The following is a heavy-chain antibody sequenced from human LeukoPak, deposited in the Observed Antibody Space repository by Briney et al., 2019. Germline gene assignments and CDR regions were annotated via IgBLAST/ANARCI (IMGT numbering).Heavy chain of an antibody. V-gene: IGHV3-7*01. J-gene: IGHJ4*02. CDR2: IKHDGSED. D-gene: IGHD4/OR15-4a*01. CDR1: GFTFSSYW. CDR3: ARSANYGGHAFFDY. Sequence: SGGSLRLSCAASGFTFSSYWMTWVRQTPGKGLEWVANIKHDGSEDYLVDSVKGRFTISRDNAENSLHLQMSSLRAEDTAVYYCARSANYGGHAFFDYWGQGILVIVSS.